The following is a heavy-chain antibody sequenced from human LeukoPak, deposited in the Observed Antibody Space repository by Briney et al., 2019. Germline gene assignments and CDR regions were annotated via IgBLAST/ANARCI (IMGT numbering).Heavy chain of an antibody. D-gene: IGHD3-10*01. CDR3: ARDTYGSGSYYNAPLDY. J-gene: IGHJ4*02. CDR1: GFTFSSYS. Sequence: GGSLRLSCAASGFTFSSYSMMWVRQAPGKGLEWVSYISSSSTTIHYADSVKGRFTISRDNAKNSVYLQMNSLRAEDTAVYYCARDTYGSGSYYNAPLDYWGQGTLVTVSS. CDR2: ISSSSTTI. V-gene: IGHV3-48*01.